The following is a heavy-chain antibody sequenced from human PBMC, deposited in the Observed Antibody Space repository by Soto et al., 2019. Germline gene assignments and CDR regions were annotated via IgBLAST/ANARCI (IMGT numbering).Heavy chain of an antibody. V-gene: IGHV4-39*01. J-gene: IGHJ4*02. CDR1: GGSTSSNSYY. CDR2: IYYSGYT. Sequence: SETLSLTCTVSGGSTSSNSYYWGWIRQPPGKGLEWIVSIYYSGYTYYNPSLKSRLSMSVDTSKNQLSLKLRSVTAADTAVYYCARQVTDCSGGSCHAYFDYWGQGSLVTVSS. CDR3: ARQVTDCSGGSCHAYFDY. D-gene: IGHD2-15*01.